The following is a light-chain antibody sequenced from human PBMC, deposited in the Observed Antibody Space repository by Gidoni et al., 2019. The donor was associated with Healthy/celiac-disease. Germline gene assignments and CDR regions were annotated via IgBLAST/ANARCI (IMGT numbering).Light chain of an antibody. J-gene: IGKJ2*04. CDR2: GAS. V-gene: IGKV3-15*01. Sequence: EIVMTQSPATLSVSPGERATLSCRASQSVSSNVAWYQQQPGQAPRLLIYGASTRATVIPARFSGSGSGTEFTLTISSLQSEDFAVYYCQQYNNWPRGSFGQGTKLEIK. CDR3: QQYNNWPRGS. CDR1: QSVSSN.